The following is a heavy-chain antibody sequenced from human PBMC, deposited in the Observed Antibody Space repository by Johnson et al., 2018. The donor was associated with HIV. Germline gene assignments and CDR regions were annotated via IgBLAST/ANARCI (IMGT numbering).Heavy chain of an antibody. CDR2: IWYDGSNK. J-gene: IGHJ3*02. CDR1: GFTFSSYG. D-gene: IGHD1-26*01. V-gene: IGHV3-33*06. Sequence: VQVVESGGGVVQPGRSLRLSCAASGFTFSSYGMHWVRQAPGKGLEWVAVIWYDGSNKYYADSVKGRFTISRDNYKNTLYLQMNSLRAEDTAVYYCAKDVGGWELVLDAFDIWGQGTMVTVSS. CDR3: AKDVGGWELVLDAFDI.